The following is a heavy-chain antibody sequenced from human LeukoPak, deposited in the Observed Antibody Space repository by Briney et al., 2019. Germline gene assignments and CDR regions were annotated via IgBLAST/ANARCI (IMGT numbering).Heavy chain of an antibody. J-gene: IGHJ6*03. V-gene: IGHV1-18*01. Sequence: GASVKVSCKASGYTFTNYGISWVRQAPGQGLEWMGWISSYNGNTNYAQKLQGRVTMTTDTSTSTAYMELRSLRSDDTAVYYCARNLGAINPRSDYYYYMDVWGKGTTVTISS. CDR1: GYTFTNYG. CDR3: ARNLGAINPRSDYYYYMDV. D-gene: IGHD1-26*01. CDR2: ISSYNGNT.